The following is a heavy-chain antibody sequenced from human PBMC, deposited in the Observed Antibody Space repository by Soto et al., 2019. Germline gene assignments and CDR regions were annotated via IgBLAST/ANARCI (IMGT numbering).Heavy chain of an antibody. D-gene: IGHD6-13*01. V-gene: IGHV5-51*01. CDR3: AXHSIAAADDYYYYGMDV. CDR1: GYSFTIYW. Sequence: GESLKISCKGSGYSFTIYWIGWVRQMPGKGLEWMGIIYPGDSDTRYSPSFQGQVTISADKSISTAYLQWSSLKASDTAMCYCAXHSIAAADDYYYYGMDVWGQGTTVTVSS. J-gene: IGHJ6*01. CDR2: IYPGDSDT.